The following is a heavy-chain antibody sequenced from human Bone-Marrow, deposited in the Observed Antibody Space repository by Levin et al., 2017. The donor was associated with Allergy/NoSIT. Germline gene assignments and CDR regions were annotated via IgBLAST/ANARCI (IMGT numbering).Heavy chain of an antibody. CDR1: GASVSNNGAA. CDR2: TYYRSKWYS. D-gene: IGHD4-17*01. Sequence: SETLSLTCAISGASVSNNGAAWNWIRQSPSRGLEWLGRTYYRSKWYSDYAVSVKSRITINPDTSKNLFSLQLNSVTPEDTAVYYCAGDTYGDLYLDHWGQGTLLTVSS. V-gene: IGHV6-1*01. J-gene: IGHJ4*02. CDR3: AGDTYGDLYLDH.